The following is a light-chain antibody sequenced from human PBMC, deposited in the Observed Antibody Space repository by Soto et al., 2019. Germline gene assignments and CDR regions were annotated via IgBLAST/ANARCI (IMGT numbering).Light chain of an antibody. CDR1: SSDVGDYNY. V-gene: IGLV2-14*01. J-gene: IGLJ2*01. CDR3: SSYTSSSPRV. Sequence: QSALTQPASVSGSPGQSMTISCTGTSSDVGDYNYVSWYQQHPGKAPKLMIYAVSNRPSGVSNRYSGSKSGNTASLTISGLQAEDEADYYCSSYTSSSPRVFGGGTKLTVL. CDR2: AVS.